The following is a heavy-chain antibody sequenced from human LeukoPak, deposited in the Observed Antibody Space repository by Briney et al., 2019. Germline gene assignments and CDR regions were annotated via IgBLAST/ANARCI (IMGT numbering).Heavy chain of an antibody. J-gene: IGHJ4*02. Sequence: TGGSLRLSCAASGLTVSINYMTWLRQAPEKGLKWVSVIYTDGRTYCADSVRGRFTISRDNSKNTVYLQMNTLTTEDTAVYYCARVDTGRGGGWVPFDYWGQGTPVTVSS. CDR2: IYTDGRT. D-gene: IGHD3-10*01. V-gene: IGHV3-66*02. CDR3: ARVDTGRGGGWVPFDY. CDR1: GLTVSINY.